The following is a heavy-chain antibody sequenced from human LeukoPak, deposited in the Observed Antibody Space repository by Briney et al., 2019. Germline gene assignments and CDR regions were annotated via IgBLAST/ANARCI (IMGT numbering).Heavy chain of an antibody. Sequence: PGGSLRLSCAVSGFRFNSQWMTWVRQAPGTGLEWVATINSDGSAKYHVDSVKGRFTISRDNAKNLVYLQMSILRAEDTAVYYCADLGTSDCGQGTLVTVSS. D-gene: IGHD1-7*01. CDR3: ADLGTSD. CDR1: GFRFNSQW. J-gene: IGHJ4*02. CDR2: INSDGSAK. V-gene: IGHV3-7*01.